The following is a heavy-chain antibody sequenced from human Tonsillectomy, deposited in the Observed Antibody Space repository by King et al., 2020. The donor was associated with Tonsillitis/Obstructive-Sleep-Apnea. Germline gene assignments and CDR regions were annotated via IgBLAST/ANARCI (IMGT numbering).Heavy chain of an antibody. Sequence: VQLVQSGAEVKKPGASVKVSCKASGYTFTSYYMHWVRQAPGQGLEWMGIINPSGGSTSYAQKFQGRVTMTRDTSTSTVYMELSSLRSEDTAVYYCARGGAINYYYYYMDVWGKGTTVTVSS. V-gene: IGHV1-46*01. CDR3: ARGGAINYYYYYMDV. D-gene: IGHD5-12*01. CDR2: INPSGGST. J-gene: IGHJ6*03. CDR1: GYTFTSYY.